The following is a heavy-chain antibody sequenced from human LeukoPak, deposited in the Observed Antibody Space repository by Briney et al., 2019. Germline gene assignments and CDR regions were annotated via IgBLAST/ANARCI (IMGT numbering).Heavy chain of an antibody. J-gene: IGHJ4*02. CDR2: ISYSGST. Sequence: PSETLSLTCTVSSGSISNYYWSWIRQPPGKGLEWIGYISYSGSTKYNPSLKSRVTMSVDTSKNQFSLKLSSVTAADTAMYYCARVGTTPNEFDYWGQGTLVTVSS. CDR1: SGSISNYY. D-gene: IGHD1-7*01. CDR3: ARVGTTPNEFDY. V-gene: IGHV4-59*01.